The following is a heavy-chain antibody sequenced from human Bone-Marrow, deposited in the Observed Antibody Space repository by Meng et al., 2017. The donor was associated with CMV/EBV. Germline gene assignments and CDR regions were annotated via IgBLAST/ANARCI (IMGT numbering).Heavy chain of an antibody. Sequence: SETLSLTCAVYGGSFSGYHWSWIRQPPGKGLEWIGEINHSGSTNYNPSLKSRVTISVDTSKNQFSLKLSSVTAADTAVYYCARGRVGGFTIFGVVKEYYFDYWGQGTLVTVSS. D-gene: IGHD3-3*01. V-gene: IGHV4-34*01. CDR3: ARGRVGGFTIFGVVKEYYFDY. CDR2: INHSGST. CDR1: GGSFSGYH. J-gene: IGHJ4*02.